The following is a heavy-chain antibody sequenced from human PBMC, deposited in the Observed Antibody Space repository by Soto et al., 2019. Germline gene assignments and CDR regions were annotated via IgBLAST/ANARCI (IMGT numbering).Heavy chain of an antibody. CDR1: GGSISSSSYY. J-gene: IGHJ3*02. CDR3: ARKYIDFWSGYYTGEAFDI. Sequence: QLQLQESGPGLVKPSETLSLTCTVSGGSISSSSYYWGWIRQPPGKRLEWIGSIYYSGSTYYNPSLKSRVTISVDTSKHQFSLKLSSVTAADTAVYYCARKYIDFWSGYYTGEAFDIWGQGTMVTVSS. V-gene: IGHV4-39*01. CDR2: IYYSGST. D-gene: IGHD3-3*01.